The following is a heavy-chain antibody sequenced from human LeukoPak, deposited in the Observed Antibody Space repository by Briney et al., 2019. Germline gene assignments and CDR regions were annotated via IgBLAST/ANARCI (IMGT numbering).Heavy chain of an antibody. CDR1: GGTFSSYA. D-gene: IGHD2-21*01. CDR3: ARPLAYCGGDCYQGGFGY. J-gene: IGHJ4*02. V-gene: IGHV1-69*05. CDR2: IIPIFGTA. Sequence: SVKVSCKASGGTFSSYAISWVRQAPGQGLGWMGGIIPIFGTANYAQKFQGRVTITTDESTSTAYMELSSLRSEDTAVYYCARPLAYCGGDCYQGGFGYWGQGTLVTVSS.